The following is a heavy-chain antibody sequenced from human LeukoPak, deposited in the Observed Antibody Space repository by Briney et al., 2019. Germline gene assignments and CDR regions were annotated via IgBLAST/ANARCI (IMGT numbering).Heavy chain of an antibody. D-gene: IGHD2-15*01. J-gene: IGHJ4*02. CDR2: IYYSGST. V-gene: IGHV4-30-4*01. CDR3: AREGCSGGSCYVDY. Sequence: SQTLSLTCTVSGGSISSGDYYWSWIRQPPGKGLEWIGYIYYSGSTYYNPSLKSRVTISVDTSKNQFSLKLSSVTAADTAVYYCAREGCSGGSCYVDYWGQGTLVTVSS. CDR1: GGSISSGDYY.